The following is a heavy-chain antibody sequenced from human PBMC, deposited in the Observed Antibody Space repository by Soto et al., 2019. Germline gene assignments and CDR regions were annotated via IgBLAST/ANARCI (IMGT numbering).Heavy chain of an antibody. CDR3: ARSLVASFDY. J-gene: IGHJ4*02. D-gene: IGHD2-8*02. CDR2: IYYSGST. Sequence: PSETLSLTCTVSGGYISSYYLSWIRQPPGKGLEWIGYIYYSGSTNYNPSLKSRVTISVDTSKNQFSLKLSSVTAADTAVYYCARSLVASFDYWGQGTLVTVSS. V-gene: IGHV4-59*01. CDR1: GGYISSYY.